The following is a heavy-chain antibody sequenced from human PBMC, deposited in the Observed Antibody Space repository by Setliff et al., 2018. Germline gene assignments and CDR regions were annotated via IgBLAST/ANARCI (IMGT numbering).Heavy chain of an antibody. CDR1: GGSVSNSGFF. D-gene: IGHD2-15*01. V-gene: IGHV4-39*01. Sequence: SETLSLTCTVSGGSVSNSGFFWGWLRQAPGKGLEWIGNISDSGSSNYNASLKSRLIITRDTSKNQISLKLTSVTAADTAVYYCGRGFSRIEGWGNWFDPWGQGILVTVSS. J-gene: IGHJ5*02. CDR3: GRGFSRIEGWGNWFDP. CDR2: ISDSGSS.